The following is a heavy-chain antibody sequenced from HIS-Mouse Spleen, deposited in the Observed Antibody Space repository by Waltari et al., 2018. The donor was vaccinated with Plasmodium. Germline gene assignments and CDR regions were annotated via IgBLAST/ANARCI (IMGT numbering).Heavy chain of an antibody. V-gene: IGHV4-38-2*02. CDR2: ISHSGST. CDR3: ARAESSIAARHYYYYGMDV. CDR1: GYSISSGYY. Sequence: QVQLQESGPGLVKPSETLSLTCTVSGYSISSGYYWGWIRPPPGKGLEWIGSISHSGSTYYNPSLKSRVTISVDTSKNQFSLKLSSVTAADTAVYYCARAESSIAARHYYYYGMDVWGQGTTVTVSS. D-gene: IGHD6-6*01. J-gene: IGHJ6*02.